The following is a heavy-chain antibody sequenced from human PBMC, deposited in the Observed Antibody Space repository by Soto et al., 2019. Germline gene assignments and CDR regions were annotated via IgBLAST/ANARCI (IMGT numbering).Heavy chain of an antibody. V-gene: IGHV4-59*01. CDR3: ARWGRIAAAGILVFDY. CDR2: IYYSGST. J-gene: IGHJ4*02. D-gene: IGHD6-13*01. CDR1: GGSMSSYN. Sequence: PSQTLSLTCTVCGGSMSSYNWSCIPQPPGKGLEWIRYIYYSGSTNYNTSLKRRVTISVDTSKNQFSLKLSSVTAADTAVYYCARWGRIAAAGILVFDYWGQGTLVT.